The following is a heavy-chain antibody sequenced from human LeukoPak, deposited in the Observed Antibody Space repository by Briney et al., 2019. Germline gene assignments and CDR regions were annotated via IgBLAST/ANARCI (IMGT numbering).Heavy chain of an antibody. V-gene: IGHV4-39*01. J-gene: IGHJ4*02. CDR3: ARQQGGGLIVDY. D-gene: IGHD3-16*02. CDR2: IYYSGST. CDR1: GGSISSSSYY. Sequence: SETLSLTCTVSGGSISSSSYYWGWIRQPPGKGLEWIGSIYYSGSTYYNPSLKSRVTISVDTSKNQFSLKLSSVTAADTAVYYCARQQGGGLIVDYWGQGTLVTVSS.